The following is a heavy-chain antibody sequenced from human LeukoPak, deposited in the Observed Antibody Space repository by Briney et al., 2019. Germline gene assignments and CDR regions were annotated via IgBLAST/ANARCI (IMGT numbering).Heavy chain of an antibody. CDR3: ARGGGYSYGYNY. V-gene: IGHV4-34*01. Sequence: SETLSLTCAVYGGSFSGYYWSWIRQPPGKGLEWIGEINHRGSTNYNPSLKSRVTISVDTTKNQFSLKLSSVTAADTAVYYCARGGGYSYGYNYWGQGTLVTVSS. J-gene: IGHJ4*02. CDR2: INHRGST. D-gene: IGHD5-18*01. CDR1: GGSFSGYY.